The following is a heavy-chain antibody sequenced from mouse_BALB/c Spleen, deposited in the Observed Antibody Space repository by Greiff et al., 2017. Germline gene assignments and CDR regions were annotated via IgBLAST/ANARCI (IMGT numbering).Heavy chain of an antibody. V-gene: IGHV1-7*01. CDR1: GFTFTSYW. J-gene: IGHJ2*01. CDR3: AGVLRYPYYFDY. Sequence: QVQLKESGAELAKPGASVKMSCKASGFTFTSYWMHWVKQRPGQGLEWIGYINPSTGYTEYNQKFKDKATLTADKSSSTAYMQLSSLTSEDSAVYYCAGVLRYPYYFDYWGQGTTLTVSS. CDR2: INPSTGYT. D-gene: IGHD1-1*01.